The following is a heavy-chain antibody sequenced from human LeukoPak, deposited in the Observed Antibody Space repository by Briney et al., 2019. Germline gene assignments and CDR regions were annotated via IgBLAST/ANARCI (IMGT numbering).Heavy chain of an antibody. Sequence: PGGSLRLSCAASGFTFSSYWMHWVRQAPGKGLVWVSRINSDGSSTSYADSVKGRFTISRDNAKNTLYLQMNSLRAEDTAVYYCARGGFFGSDAFDIWGQGTMVTVSS. CDR1: GFTFSSYW. V-gene: IGHV3-74*01. D-gene: IGHD3-10*01. J-gene: IGHJ3*02. CDR2: INSDGSST. CDR3: ARGGFFGSDAFDI.